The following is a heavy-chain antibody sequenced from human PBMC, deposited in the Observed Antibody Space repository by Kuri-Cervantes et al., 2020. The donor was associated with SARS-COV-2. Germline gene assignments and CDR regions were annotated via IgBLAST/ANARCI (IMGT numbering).Heavy chain of an antibody. CDR2: IYTSGST. Sequence: SETLSLTCTVSGGSISSYYWSWIRQPAGKGLEWIGRIYTSGSTNYNPSLKSRVTISVDTSKSQFSLKLSSVTAADTAVYYCARVRGVLGEVYFDYWGQGTLVTVSS. D-gene: IGHD3-10*01. CDR1: GGSISSYY. V-gene: IGHV4-4*07. CDR3: ARVRGVLGEVYFDY. J-gene: IGHJ4*02.